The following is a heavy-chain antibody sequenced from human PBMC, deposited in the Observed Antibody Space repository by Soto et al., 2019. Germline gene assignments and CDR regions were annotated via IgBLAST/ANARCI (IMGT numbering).Heavy chain of an antibody. CDR2: TYYRSKWYN. CDR3: ARGGRVAASPGPYDAFDI. D-gene: IGHD6-6*01. Sequence: PSETLSLTCAISGDSVSSNSAAWNWIRQSPSRGLEWLGRTYYRSKWYNDYAVSVKSRITINPDTSKNQFSLQLNSVTPEDTAVYYCARGGRVAASPGPYDAFDIWGQGTMVTVSS. J-gene: IGHJ3*02. CDR1: GDSVSSNSAA. V-gene: IGHV6-1*01.